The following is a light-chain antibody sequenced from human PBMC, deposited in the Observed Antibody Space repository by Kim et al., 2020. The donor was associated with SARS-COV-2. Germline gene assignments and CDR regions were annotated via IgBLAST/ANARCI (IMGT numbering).Light chain of an antibody. CDR1: KLGDKY. Sequence: SGSPGQTARITGSGDKLGDKYAFWYQQKPGQSPVLVMFQHDKRPSGISQRFSGSNSGNTAILTISGTRTIDEADYYCQAWDSSAAVFGGGTQLTVL. CDR2: QHD. J-gene: IGLJ2*01. V-gene: IGLV3-1*01. CDR3: QAWDSSAAV.